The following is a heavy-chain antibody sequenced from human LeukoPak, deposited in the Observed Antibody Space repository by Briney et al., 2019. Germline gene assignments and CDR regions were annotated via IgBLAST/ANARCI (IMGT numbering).Heavy chain of an antibody. Sequence: GGSLRLSCAASGFTFSSYWMSWFRQAPGKGLEGVANIKLDGSEKYYVDSVKGRFTISRDNAKNSLYLQMSSLTAEDTAFYYCARFSGSYYYFDYWGQGTLVTVSS. CDR2: IKLDGSEK. D-gene: IGHD1-26*01. V-gene: IGHV3-7*01. CDR3: ARFSGSYYYFDY. J-gene: IGHJ4*02. CDR1: GFTFSSYW.